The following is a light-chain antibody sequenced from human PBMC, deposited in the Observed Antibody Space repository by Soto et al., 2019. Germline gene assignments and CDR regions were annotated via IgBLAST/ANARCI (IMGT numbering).Light chain of an antibody. V-gene: IGKV1-5*01. CDR3: QQYNSYS. Sequence: TQSPGTLSLSPGERATLSCRTSQSISNWLAWYQQKPGTAPKLLIYHASTLESGVPSRFSGSGSGTEFTLTISSLQPDDFATYYCQQYNSYSFGQGTKVDIK. J-gene: IGKJ1*01. CDR2: HAS. CDR1: QSISNW.